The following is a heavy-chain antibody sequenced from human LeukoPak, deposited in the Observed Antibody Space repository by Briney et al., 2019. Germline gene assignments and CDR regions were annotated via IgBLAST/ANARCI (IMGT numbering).Heavy chain of an antibody. Sequence: GSLRLSCAASGFTFSNYWMSWVRQPPGKGLEWIGEINHSGSTNYNPSLKSRVTISVDTSKNQFSLKLSSVTAADTAVYYCARGKHTVTNRCFDYWGQGTLVTVSS. CDR3: ARGKHTVTNRCFDY. V-gene: IGHV4-34*01. J-gene: IGHJ4*02. D-gene: IGHD4-11*01. CDR2: INHSGST. CDR1: GFTFSNYW.